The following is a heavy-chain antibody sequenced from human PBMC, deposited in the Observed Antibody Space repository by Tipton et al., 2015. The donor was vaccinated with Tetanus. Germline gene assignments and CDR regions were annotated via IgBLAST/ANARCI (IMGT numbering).Heavy chain of an antibody. D-gene: IGHD3-10*01. CDR1: GGTFSSYA. CDR2: IIPIFGTA. V-gene: IGHV1-69*01. CDR3: ARASTGDAHYYGSGSYLEVPLDY. J-gene: IGHJ4*02. Sequence: QVQLVQSGAEVKKPGSSVKVSCKASGGTFSSYAISWVRQAPGQGLEWMGGIIPIFGTANYAQKFQGRVTITADESTSTAYMELSSLRSEDTAVYYCARASTGDAHYYGSGSYLEVPLDYWGQGTLVTVSS.